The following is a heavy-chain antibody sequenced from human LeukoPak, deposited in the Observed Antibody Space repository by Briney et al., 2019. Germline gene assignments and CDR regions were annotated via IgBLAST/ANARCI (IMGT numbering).Heavy chain of an antibody. CDR3: AKDGEGRSSSWYGAKRASYYYYMDV. J-gene: IGHJ6*03. Sequence: GGSLRLSCAASGSTFSSYGMHWVRQAPGKGLEWVAFIRYDGSNKYYADSVKGRFTISRDNSKNTLYLQMNSLRAEDTAVYYCAKDGEGRSSSWYGAKRASYYYYMDVWGKGTTVTVSS. CDR1: GSTFSSYG. D-gene: IGHD6-13*01. CDR2: IRYDGSNK. V-gene: IGHV3-30*02.